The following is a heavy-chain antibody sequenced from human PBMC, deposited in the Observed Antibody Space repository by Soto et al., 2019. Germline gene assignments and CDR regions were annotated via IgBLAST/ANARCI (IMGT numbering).Heavy chain of an antibody. CDR3: ARDSIWWFDP. D-gene: IGHD3-9*01. CDR2: IYYSGST. J-gene: IGHJ5*02. CDR1: GGSISSYY. V-gene: IGHV4-59*01. Sequence: SETLSLTCTVSGGSISSYYWSWIRQPPGKGLEWIGYIYYSGSTDYNPSLKSRVTISVDTSKNQFSLKLSSVTAADTAVYYCARDSIWWFDPWGQGTLVTVSS.